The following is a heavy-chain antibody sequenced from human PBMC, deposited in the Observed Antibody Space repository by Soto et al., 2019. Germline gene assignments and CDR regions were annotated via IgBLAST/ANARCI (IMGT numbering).Heavy chain of an antibody. V-gene: IGHV3-33*01. Sequence: PGGSLRLSCASSGFTFSSYGMHWVRQAPGKGLEWVAVIWYDGSNKFYADSVKGRFTISRDNSKNTLYLQINSLRAEDTAVYYCAREYYDSSGYYYFGFGYWGQGTLVTVSS. J-gene: IGHJ4*02. CDR3: AREYYDSSGYYYFGFGY. D-gene: IGHD3-22*01. CDR1: GFTFSSYG. CDR2: IWYDGSNK.